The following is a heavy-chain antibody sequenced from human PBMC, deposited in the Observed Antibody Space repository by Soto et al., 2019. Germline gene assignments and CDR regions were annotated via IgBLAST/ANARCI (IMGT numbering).Heavy chain of an antibody. D-gene: IGHD3-10*01. CDR1: GDTFTFYF. CDR2: INPILSMS. Sequence: QVQLVQSGAEVKQPGSSVRVSCKASGDTFTFYFINWVRQAPGLWLEWMGRINPILSMSNYAQRIQGRVTMTADKSTSTAYMELSSLRSEDTAMYYCASSYGSGYRAFDYWGQGALVTVSS. V-gene: IGHV1-69*02. CDR3: ASSYGSGYRAFDY. J-gene: IGHJ4*02.